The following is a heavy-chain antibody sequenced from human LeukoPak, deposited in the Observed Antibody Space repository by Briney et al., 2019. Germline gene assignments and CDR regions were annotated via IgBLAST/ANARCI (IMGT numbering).Heavy chain of an antibody. CDR2: INHSGST. J-gene: IGHJ5*02. CDR1: GGSFSGYY. CDR3: AREEENNWFDP. V-gene: IGHV4-34*01. Sequence: PSETLSLTCAVYGGSFSGYYWSWIRQPPGKGLEWIGEINHSGSTNYNPSLKSRVTISVDTSKNQFSLKLSSVTAADTAVYYCAREEENNWFDPWGQGTLVTVSS.